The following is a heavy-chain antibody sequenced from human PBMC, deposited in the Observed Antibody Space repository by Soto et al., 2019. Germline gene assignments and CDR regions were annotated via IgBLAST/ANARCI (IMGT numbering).Heavy chain of an antibody. CDR3: ARRRYCGTDRYKKFYYGMDV. CDR1: GSTFSSYT. CDR2: IIPVLTVT. D-gene: IGHD2-21*01. V-gene: IGHV1-69*02. J-gene: IGHJ6*02. Sequence: QVQLVQSGAEVRYPGSSVKISCRASGSTFSSYTVNWVRQAPGQGLEWIGRIIPVLTVTDFARTFKGRVTITADRSANTASMELTGLTSEDTAIYYCARRRYCGTDRYKKFYYGMDVWGQGTTVTVSS.